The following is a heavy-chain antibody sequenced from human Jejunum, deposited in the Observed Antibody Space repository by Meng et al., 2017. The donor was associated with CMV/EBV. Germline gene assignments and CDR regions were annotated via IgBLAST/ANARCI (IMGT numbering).Heavy chain of an antibody. D-gene: IGHD4-17*01. V-gene: IGHV3-74*01. CDR3: ARDRYGEYGDY. J-gene: IGHJ4*02. CDR1: CFPFRPLL. Sequence: CAAPCFPFRPLLMPWVPPAPGKGLLLVSRPSSDGHTTFYADSVKGRFTISRDNAKNTLYLQMDSLRVDDTAVYYCARDRYGEYGDYWGQGTLVTVSS. CDR2: PSSDGHTT.